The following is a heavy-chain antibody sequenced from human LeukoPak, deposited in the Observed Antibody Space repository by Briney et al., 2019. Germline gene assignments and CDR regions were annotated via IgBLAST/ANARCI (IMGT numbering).Heavy chain of an antibody. CDR2: ISDDGRHN. Sequence: PGGSLRLSCAASGFTFSTYAMNWVRQAPGKGLEWVAVISDDGRHNYYADSVKGRFTISRDNSKSTLYLQMNSLRDDDSAAYYCAKDGLMYSSSWFDYWGQGTLVTVSS. CDR3: AKDGLMYSSSWFDY. V-gene: IGHV3-30*04. D-gene: IGHD6-13*01. J-gene: IGHJ4*02. CDR1: GFTFSTYA.